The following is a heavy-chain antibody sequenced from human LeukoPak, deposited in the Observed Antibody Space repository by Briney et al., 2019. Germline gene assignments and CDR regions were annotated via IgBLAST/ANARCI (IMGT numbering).Heavy chain of an antibody. CDR1: GIAFSNSI. D-gene: IGHD4-17*01. CDR3: ARDDYGDFGPDY. J-gene: IGHJ4*02. V-gene: IGHV3-30*04. CDR2: MSYDGFSK. Sequence: GGSLRLSCVASGIAFSNSIMHWVRQAPGKGLEWVSAMSYDGFSKYYADSMKGRLTISRDNAKNTVYLQMNSLRAEDTAVYYCARDDYGDFGPDYWGQGTLVTVSS.